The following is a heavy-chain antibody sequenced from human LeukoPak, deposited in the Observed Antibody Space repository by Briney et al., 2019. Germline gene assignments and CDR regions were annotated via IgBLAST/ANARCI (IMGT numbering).Heavy chain of an antibody. CDR1: GXSINSYY. J-gene: IGHJ4*02. CDR2: IYSGGST. Sequence: SETLSLTCIVSGXSINSYYWTWIRQPAGKGLQWIGRIYSGGSTMCNPSLKSRVTMSVDTSKNQFSLKLSSVTAADTAVYYCATNSGDYWGQGTLVTVSS. V-gene: IGHV4-4*07. CDR3: ATNSGDY. D-gene: IGHD4-23*01.